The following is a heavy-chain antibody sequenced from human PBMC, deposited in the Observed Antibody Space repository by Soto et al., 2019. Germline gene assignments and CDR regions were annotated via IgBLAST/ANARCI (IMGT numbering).Heavy chain of an antibody. V-gene: IGHV3-64D*06. Sequence: PGGSLRLSCSGSGFTFSHHSLYWVRQPPGKGLQCVSSISGSGGNIYYAESVKGRFTISRDNSKSTLYLQMTSLSSEDSAVYYCVKVSGYCTGGSCFSYFDYWGQGTPVTVSS. CDR3: VKVSGYCTGGSCFSYFDY. CDR1: GFTFSHHS. CDR2: ISGSGGNI. J-gene: IGHJ4*02. D-gene: IGHD2-15*01.